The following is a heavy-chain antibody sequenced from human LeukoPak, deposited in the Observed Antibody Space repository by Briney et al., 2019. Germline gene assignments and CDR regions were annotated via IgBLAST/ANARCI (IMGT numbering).Heavy chain of an antibody. CDR1: GFTFSDYG. V-gene: IGHV3-30*02. CDR2: IRYDGINK. CDR3: ARRAGAYSQPYDY. Sequence: GGSLGLSCAASGFTFSDYGMHWVRQAPGKGLEWVAFIRYDGINKYYADSVKGRFTISRDNSKNTLYLQMNSLRAEDTAVYYCARRAGAYSQPYDYWGQGTLVTVSS. J-gene: IGHJ4*02. D-gene: IGHD4/OR15-4a*01.